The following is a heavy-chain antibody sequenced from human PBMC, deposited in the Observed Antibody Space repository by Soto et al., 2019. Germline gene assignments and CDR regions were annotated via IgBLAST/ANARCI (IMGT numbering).Heavy chain of an antibody. CDR2: IYYSGST. CDR3: ARFYMVRGVMGAFDI. D-gene: IGHD3-10*01. V-gene: IGHV4-31*03. CDR1: GGSISSGGYY. J-gene: IGHJ3*02. Sequence: QVQLQESGPGLVKPSQTLSLTCTVSGGSISSGGYYWSWIRQHPGKGLEWIGYIYYSGSTYYNPSHKSRVTLPVDTSKSQFSLKRSSVTAADTAVYYCARFYMVRGVMGAFDIWGQGTMVTVSS.